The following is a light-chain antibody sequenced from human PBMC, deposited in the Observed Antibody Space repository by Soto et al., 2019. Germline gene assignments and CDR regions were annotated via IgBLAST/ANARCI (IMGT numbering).Light chain of an antibody. Sequence: QSALTQPASVSGSPGQSITISRTGTSSDVGGYNFVSWYQQHPDKAPKLMIYDVTNRPSGVSNRFSGSKSGNTASQISSVLQAEDEADYYCSAYTSISTYVFGTGITVTVL. V-gene: IGLV2-14*01. CDR3: SAYTSISTYV. CDR2: DVT. CDR1: SSDVGGYNF. J-gene: IGLJ1*01.